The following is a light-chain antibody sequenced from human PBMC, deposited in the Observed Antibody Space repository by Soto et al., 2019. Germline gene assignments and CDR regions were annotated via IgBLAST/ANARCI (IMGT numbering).Light chain of an antibody. Sequence: NFMLTQPHSVSGSTGRTITISCTRSSGSIASNFVQWYQQRPGSGPTTVIYGDKQRPSGVPDRFSGSIDRSANSASLTISGLKTEDVADYYGQSYELSTVSFGGGTKLTVL. CDR2: GDK. CDR3: QSYELSTVS. J-gene: IGLJ2*01. V-gene: IGLV6-57*03. CDR1: SGSIASNF.